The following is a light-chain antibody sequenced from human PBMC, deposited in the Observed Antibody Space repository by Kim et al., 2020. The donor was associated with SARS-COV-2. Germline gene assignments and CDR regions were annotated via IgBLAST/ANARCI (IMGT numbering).Light chain of an antibody. CDR2: VDT. J-gene: IGLJ1*01. V-gene: IGLV1-40*01. CDR1: SSNIGAGFD. Sequence: RVTISCTGTSSNIGAGFDVHWYQQLPGTAPRLLIYVDTNRPSGVPDRFSASRSGTLASLAITGLQADDEADYYCQSFDSSLSTYVFGAGTKVTVL. CDR3: QSFDSSLSTYV.